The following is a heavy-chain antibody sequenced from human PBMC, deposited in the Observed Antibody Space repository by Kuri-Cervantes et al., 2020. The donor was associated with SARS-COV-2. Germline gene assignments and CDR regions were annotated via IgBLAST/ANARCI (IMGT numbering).Heavy chain of an antibody. CDR1: GFTFSSYG. CDR3: ARGDSSGYLYYLDY. D-gene: IGHD3-22*01. V-gene: IGHV3-30*03. Sequence: GGSLRLSCAASGFTFSSYGMHWVRQAPGKGLEWVAVISYDGSNKYYADSVKGRFTISRDNAKNPLYLQMNSLRAEDTAVYYCARGDSSGYLYYLDYWGQGTLVTVSS. CDR2: ISYDGSNK. J-gene: IGHJ4*02.